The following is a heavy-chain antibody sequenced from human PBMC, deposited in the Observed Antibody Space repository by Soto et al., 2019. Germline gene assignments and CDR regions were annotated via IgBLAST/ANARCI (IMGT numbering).Heavy chain of an antibody. Sequence: GGSLRLSCAASGFTFSSYGMHWVRQAPGKGLEWVAVISYDGSNKYYADSVKGRFTISRDNSKNTLYLQMNSLRAEDTAVYYCAKDPDQSLAVAGIVDYWGQGTLVTVSS. CDR3: AKDPDQSLAVAGIVDY. D-gene: IGHD6-19*01. CDR1: GFTFSSYG. CDR2: ISYDGSNK. V-gene: IGHV3-30*18. J-gene: IGHJ4*02.